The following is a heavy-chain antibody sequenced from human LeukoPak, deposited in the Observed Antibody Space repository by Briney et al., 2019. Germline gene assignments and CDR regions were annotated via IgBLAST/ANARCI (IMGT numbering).Heavy chain of an antibody. J-gene: IGHJ6*03. CDR1: GITFSSYG. CDR3: ARWYGKIVVVPAAKGVIVHYYYMDV. CDR2: ISGTGENA. D-gene: IGHD2-2*01. Sequence: AGGSLRLSCAASGITFSSYGMSWVRQAPGKGLEWVSGISGTGENAYYVDSVKGRFTISRDNAKNSLYLQMNSLKAEDTAVYYCARWYGKIVVVPAAKGVIVHYYYMDVWGKGTTVTVSS. V-gene: IGHV3-23*01.